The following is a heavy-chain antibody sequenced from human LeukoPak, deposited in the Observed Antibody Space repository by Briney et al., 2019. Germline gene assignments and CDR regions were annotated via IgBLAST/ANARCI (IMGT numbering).Heavy chain of an antibody. CDR2: ISPSGDSI. CDR3: ARVDKVVTSFDY. V-gene: IGHV1-46*01. Sequence: ASVNVSCTASGYTFTTYYMPWVRHAPGQGLEWLGTISPSGDSITYAQKFQGRVTITRDTSTSTVYMELSSLTSKDTAVYYCARVDKVVTSFDYWGQGTLVTVSS. CDR1: GYTFTTYY. J-gene: IGHJ4*02. D-gene: IGHD4-23*01.